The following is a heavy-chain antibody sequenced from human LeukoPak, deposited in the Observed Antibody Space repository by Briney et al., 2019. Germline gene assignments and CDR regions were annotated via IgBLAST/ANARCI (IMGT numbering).Heavy chain of an antibody. V-gene: IGHV1-69*13. CDR1: GGTFISYA. CDR2: IIPIFGTA. Sequence: SVKVSCKASGGTFISYAISWVRQAPGQGLEWMGGIIPIFGTANYVQKFQGRVTITADESTSTAYMELSSMRSEDTAVYYCARVGDFWSGYYRPFDYWGQGTLVTVSS. J-gene: IGHJ4*02. D-gene: IGHD3-3*01. CDR3: ARVGDFWSGYYRPFDY.